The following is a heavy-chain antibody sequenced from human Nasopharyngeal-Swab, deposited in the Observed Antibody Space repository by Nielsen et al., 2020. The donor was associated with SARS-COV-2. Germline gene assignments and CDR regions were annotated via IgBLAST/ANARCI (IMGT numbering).Heavy chain of an antibody. Sequence: ASVKVSCKASGYTFTNYAMHWVRQAPGQRLEWMGWINAGNGNTKYSQMFQGRVTITRDTSASTAYMDLSSLRSEDTAVYYCARGRQYYDSSAHYSGHDAFDIWGQGTKLTVSS. J-gene: IGHJ3*02. CDR1: GYTFTNYA. D-gene: IGHD3-22*01. CDR2: INAGNGNT. V-gene: IGHV1-3*01. CDR3: ARGRQYYDSSAHYSGHDAFDI.